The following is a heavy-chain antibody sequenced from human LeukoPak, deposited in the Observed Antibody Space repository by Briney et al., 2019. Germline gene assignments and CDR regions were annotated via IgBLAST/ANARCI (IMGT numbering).Heavy chain of an antibody. D-gene: IGHD4-17*01. CDR1: GGXFSXYA. CDR2: IIPILGIA. J-gene: IGHJ4*02. Sequence: SXXASGGXFSXYAXSWVRQAPXQGREWMGRIIPILGIANYAQKFQGRVTITADKSTSTAYMELSSLRSEGTAVYYCAREDYGDQRVDYWGQGTLVTVSS. CDR3: AREDYGDQRVDY. V-gene: IGHV1-69*04.